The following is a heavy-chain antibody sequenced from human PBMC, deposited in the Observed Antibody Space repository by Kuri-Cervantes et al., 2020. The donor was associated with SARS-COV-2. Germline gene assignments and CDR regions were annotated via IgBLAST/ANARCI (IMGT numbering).Heavy chain of an antibody. CDR1: GFTFSSYA. CDR2: ISGSGGRT. V-gene: IGHV3-23*01. J-gene: IGHJ2*01. D-gene: IGHD3-10*01. CDR3: AKFPVLLVRSLSWYFDL. Sequence: LSLTCAASGFTFSSYAMSWVRQAPGKGLEWVSAISGSGGRTYYADSVKGRFTISRDNSKNTLYLQMNSLRVEDTAVYYCAKFPVLLVRSLSWYFDLWGRGTLVTVSS.